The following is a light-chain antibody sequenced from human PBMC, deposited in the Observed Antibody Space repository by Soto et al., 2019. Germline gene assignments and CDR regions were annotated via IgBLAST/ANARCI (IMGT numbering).Light chain of an antibody. CDR2: LGS. Sequence: EIVMTQSPLSLPVTPGEPTSISCRSSQNLLHSNGRNYLDWYLQKPGQSPQLLIYLGSNRASGVPDRFSGSGSGIDFTLKISRTEAEDVGVYYCMQVLQTPHTFGQGTNLEIK. J-gene: IGKJ2*01. V-gene: IGKV2-28*01. CDR3: MQVLQTPHT. CDR1: QNLLHSNGRNY.